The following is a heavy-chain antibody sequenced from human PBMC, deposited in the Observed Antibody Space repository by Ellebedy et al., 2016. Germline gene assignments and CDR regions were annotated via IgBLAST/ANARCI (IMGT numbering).Heavy chain of an antibody. V-gene: IGHV3-13*01. CDR1: GFSFSNSD. J-gene: IGHJ6*02. CDR2: IGTGGDT. Sequence: ETLSLTCAASGFSFSNSDMHWVRQPTGKGLEWVSAIGTGGDTYYADSVKGRFTISRDNSKNTLYLQMNSLRAEDTAVYYCARGAIGMGVDYGMDVWGQGTTVTVSS. CDR3: ARGAIGMGVDYGMDV. D-gene: IGHD2-21*01.